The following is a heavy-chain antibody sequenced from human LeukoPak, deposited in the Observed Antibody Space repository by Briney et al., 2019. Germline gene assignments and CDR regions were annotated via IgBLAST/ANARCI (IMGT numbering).Heavy chain of an antibody. CDR2: IKPDGGDK. Sequence: GGSLRLSCAASGFTFSDYYMSWIRQAPGKGLEWVANIKPDGGDKYYVDSVKGRFTISRDNAKKSLSLQMNSLRAEDTAVYYCTKLWELPDYWGQGTLATVSS. D-gene: IGHD1-26*01. CDR1: GFTFSDYY. J-gene: IGHJ4*02. V-gene: IGHV3-7*01. CDR3: TKLWELPDY.